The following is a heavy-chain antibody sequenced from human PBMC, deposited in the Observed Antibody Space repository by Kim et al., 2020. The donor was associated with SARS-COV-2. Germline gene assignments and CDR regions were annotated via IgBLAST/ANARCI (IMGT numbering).Heavy chain of an antibody. D-gene: IGHD6-19*01. CDR3: ARAVATVFDY. J-gene: IGHJ4*02. V-gene: IGHV4-4*02. CDR2: T. Sequence: TNYNPSLKSRVTISVDKSKNQISLKRSSVTAADTAVDYCARAVATVFDYWGQGTLVTVSS.